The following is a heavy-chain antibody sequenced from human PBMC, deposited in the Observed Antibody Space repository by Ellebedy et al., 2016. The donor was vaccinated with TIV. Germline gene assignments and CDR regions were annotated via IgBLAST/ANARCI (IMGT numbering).Heavy chain of an antibody. J-gene: IGHJ4*02. Sequence: GGSLRLSXAASGFTFSSYWMSWVRQAPGKGLEWVANIKQDGSEKYYVDSVKGRFTISRDNAKNSLYLQMNSLRAEDTAVYYCARMDHRGSGWYFDYWGQGTLVTVSS. CDR2: IKQDGSEK. D-gene: IGHD6-19*01. CDR3: ARMDHRGSGWYFDY. CDR1: GFTFSSYW. V-gene: IGHV3-7*01.